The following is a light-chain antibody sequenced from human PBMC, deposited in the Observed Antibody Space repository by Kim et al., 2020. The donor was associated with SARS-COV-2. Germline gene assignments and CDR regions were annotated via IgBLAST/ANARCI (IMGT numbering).Light chain of an antibody. V-gene: IGLV3-19*01. Sequence: ALGQTVKITCQGDSLRRYYASWYQQKPGQAPVLVIYGKNNRPSGIPDRFSGSSSRNTASLTITGAQAEDEADYYCNSRDSSGNHVVFGGGTKLTVL. CDR1: SLRRYY. J-gene: IGLJ2*01. CDR2: GKN. CDR3: NSRDSSGNHVV.